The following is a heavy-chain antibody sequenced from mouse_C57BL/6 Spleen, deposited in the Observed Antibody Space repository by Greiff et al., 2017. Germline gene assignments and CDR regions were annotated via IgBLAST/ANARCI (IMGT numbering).Heavy chain of an antibody. D-gene: IGHD2-3*01. Sequence: EVKLMESGGGLVKPGGSLKLSCAASGFTFSDYGMHWVRQAPEKGLEWVAYISSGSSTIYYADTVKGRFTISRDNAKNTLFLQMTSLRSEDTAMYYCARGIYDGYYWYFDVWGTGTTVTVSS. J-gene: IGHJ1*03. CDR1: GFTFSDYG. V-gene: IGHV5-17*01. CDR2: ISSGSSTI. CDR3: ARGIYDGYYWYFDV.